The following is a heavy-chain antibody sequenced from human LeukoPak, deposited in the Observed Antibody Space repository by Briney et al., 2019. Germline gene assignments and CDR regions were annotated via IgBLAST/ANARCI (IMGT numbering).Heavy chain of an antibody. V-gene: IGHV3-11*01. CDR3: ARETLEMATIDY. CDR2: ISSSGSTI. CDR1: GFTFSDYY. J-gene: IGHJ4*02. D-gene: IGHD5-24*01. Sequence: GGSLRLSCAASGFTFSDYYMSWIRQAPGKGLEWVSYISSSGSTIYYAASVKGRFTISRDNAKNSLYLQMNSLRAEDTAVYYCARETLEMATIDYWGQGTLVTVSS.